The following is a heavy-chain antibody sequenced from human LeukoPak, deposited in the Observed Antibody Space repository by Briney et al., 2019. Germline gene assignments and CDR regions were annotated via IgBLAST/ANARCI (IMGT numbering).Heavy chain of an antibody. Sequence: SETLSLTCAVYGGSFSGYYWSWIRQPPGKGLEWIGEINHSGSTNHNPSLKSRVTISVDTSKNQFSLKLSSVTAADTAVYYCARLTVAGIGEDFDYWGQGTLVTVSS. V-gene: IGHV4-34*01. CDR2: INHSGST. J-gene: IGHJ4*02. CDR1: GGSFSGYY. CDR3: ARLTVAGIGEDFDY. D-gene: IGHD6-19*01.